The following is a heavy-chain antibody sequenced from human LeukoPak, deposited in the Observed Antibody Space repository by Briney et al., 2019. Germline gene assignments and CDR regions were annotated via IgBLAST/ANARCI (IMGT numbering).Heavy chain of an antibody. CDR3: ARDPYVWGSYSFDY. J-gene: IGHJ4*02. D-gene: IGHD3-16*01. CDR1: GGSFSGYY. V-gene: IGHV4-34*01. CDR2: INHSGST. Sequence: PSETLSLTCAVYGGSFSGYYWSWIRQPPGKGLEWIGEINHSGSTNYNPSLKSRVTISVDTSKNQFSLKLSSVTAADTVVYYCARDPYVWGSYSFDYWGQGTLVTVSS.